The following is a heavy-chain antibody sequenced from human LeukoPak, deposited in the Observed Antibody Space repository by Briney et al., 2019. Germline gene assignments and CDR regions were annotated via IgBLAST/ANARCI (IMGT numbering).Heavy chain of an antibody. J-gene: IGHJ4*02. CDR1: GFTFSSYS. V-gene: IGHV3-21*01. CDR3: ARGYNWNYGSYYFDY. CDR2: ISSSSSYI. D-gene: IGHD1-7*01. Sequence: PGGSLRLSCAASGFTFSSYSMNWVRQAPGKGLEWVSSISSSSSYIYYADSVKGRLTISRDNAKNSLYLQMNSLRAEDMAVYYCARGYNWNYGSYYFDYWGQGTLVTVSS.